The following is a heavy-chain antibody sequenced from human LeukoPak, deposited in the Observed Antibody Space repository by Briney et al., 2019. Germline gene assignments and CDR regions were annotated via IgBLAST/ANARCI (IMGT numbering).Heavy chain of an antibody. D-gene: IGHD4-17*01. CDR2: INHSGSA. CDR3: ARRGDGDYSTRYFDL. Sequence: PSETLSLACAVYGGTFSDYYWTWIRLPPGKGLEWIGEINHSGSANYNPSLKSRITVSVDTSKNQFSLRLASVTAADTAIYYCARRGDGDYSTRYFDLWGRGTRVTVSS. J-gene: IGHJ2*01. CDR1: GGTFSDYY. V-gene: IGHV4-34*01.